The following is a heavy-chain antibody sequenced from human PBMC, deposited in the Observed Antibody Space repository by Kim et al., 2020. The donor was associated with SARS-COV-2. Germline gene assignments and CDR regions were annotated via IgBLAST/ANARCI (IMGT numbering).Heavy chain of an antibody. Sequence: GGSLRLSCAASGFTVSSNYMSWVRQAPGKGLEWVSVIYSGGSTYYADSVKGRFTISRDNSKNTLYLQMNSLRAEDTAVYYCARYSFYYDSSGYYYGRFDYWGQGTLVTVSS. CDR3: ARYSFYYDSSGYYYGRFDY. J-gene: IGHJ4*02. CDR1: GFTVSSNY. CDR2: IYSGGST. V-gene: IGHV3-53*01. D-gene: IGHD3-22*01.